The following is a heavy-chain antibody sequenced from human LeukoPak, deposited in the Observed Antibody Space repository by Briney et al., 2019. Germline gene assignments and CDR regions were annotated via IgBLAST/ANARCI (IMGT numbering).Heavy chain of an antibody. CDR2: ISSSSSYI. CDR3: ARAPVTSCRGAYCYPFDY. D-gene: IGHD2-21*01. J-gene: IGHJ4*02. Sequence: GGSLRLSCAASGFTFSSYSMNWVRQAPGKGLEWVSSISSSSSYIYYADSVKGRFTISRDNSKNTLYLQMNSLRVEDAAVYYCARAPVTSCRGAYCYPFDYWGQGTLVTVSS. CDR1: GFTFSSYS. V-gene: IGHV3-21*04.